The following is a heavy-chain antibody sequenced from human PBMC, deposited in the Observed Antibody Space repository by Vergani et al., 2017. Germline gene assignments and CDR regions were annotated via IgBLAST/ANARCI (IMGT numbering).Heavy chain of an antibody. CDR1: GFRFSSYG. CDR2: ISSSSSYI. Sequence: VQLVESGGGVVQPGRSLRLSCAASGFRFSSYGMNWVRQAPGKGLEWVSSISSSSSYIHYSDSLKGRFTISRDNTKNSLSLQMSGLRVEDTAVYYCVRLPRGPWNFDLWGRGTLITVSS. V-gene: IGHV3-21*02. J-gene: IGHJ2*01. CDR3: VRLPRGPWNFDL.